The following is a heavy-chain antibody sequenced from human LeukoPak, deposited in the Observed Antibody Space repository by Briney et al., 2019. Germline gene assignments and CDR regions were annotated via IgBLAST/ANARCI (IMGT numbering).Heavy chain of an antibody. CDR2: ISYDGSNK. CDR3: AKDYSSGLDAFDI. CDR1: GFTFSSYG. V-gene: IGHV3-30*18. D-gene: IGHD6-19*01. Sequence: PGGSLRLSCAASGFTFSSYGIHWVRQAPGKGLEWVAVISYDGSNKYYADSVKGRFTISRDNSKNTLYLQMNSLRAEDTAVYYCAKDYSSGLDAFDIWGQGTMVTVSS. J-gene: IGHJ3*02.